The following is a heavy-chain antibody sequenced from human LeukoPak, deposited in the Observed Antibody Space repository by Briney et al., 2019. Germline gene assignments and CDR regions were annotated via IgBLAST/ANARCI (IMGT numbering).Heavy chain of an antibody. V-gene: IGHV3-64*01. Sequence: GGSLRLSCAASGFTFSTYAMSWVRQAPGKGLEYVSAISSNGDITYYANSVKGRFTLYRDNSRNTLYRQMGSLRAEDMAVYYCAKWGRDDPRDGFDFWGQGTIVTVSS. CDR2: ISSNGDIT. CDR3: AKWGRDDPRDGFDF. CDR1: GFTFSTYA. D-gene: IGHD1-1*01. J-gene: IGHJ3*01.